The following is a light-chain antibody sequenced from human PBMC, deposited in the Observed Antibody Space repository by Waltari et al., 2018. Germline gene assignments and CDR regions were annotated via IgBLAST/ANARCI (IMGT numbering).Light chain of an antibody. V-gene: IGLV2-14*01. CDR2: GVN. J-gene: IGLJ3*02. Sequence: QSALTQPASVSGSPGQSITISCAGTSSDIGAYNYVSWFQQYPGKAPKLIIYGVNTRPSGVSERFSGSKAGNTASLAISGLQAEDEAAYYCSSYTTSSTGVFGGGTRLTVL. CDR3: SSYTTSSTGV. CDR1: SSDIGAYNY.